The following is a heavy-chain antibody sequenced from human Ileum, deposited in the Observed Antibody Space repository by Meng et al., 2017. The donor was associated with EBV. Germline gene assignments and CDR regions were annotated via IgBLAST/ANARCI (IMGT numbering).Heavy chain of an antibody. CDR3: GRDQGRELINH. D-gene: IGHD1-7*01. V-gene: IGHV4-4*02. CDR2: VYHRGDT. J-gene: IGHJ4*02. CDR1: GDSISSDIW. Sequence: VPLKGSGPGLVNPSGPLSLPCTVPGDSISSDIWWSWVRQPPGKGLEWIGEVYHRGDTNYNPSLKSRVDISVDKSKNQFYLSLFSVTAADTAVYYCGRDQGRELINHWGQGTLVTVPS.